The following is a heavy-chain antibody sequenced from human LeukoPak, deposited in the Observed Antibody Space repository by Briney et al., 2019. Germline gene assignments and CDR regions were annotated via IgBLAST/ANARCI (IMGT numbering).Heavy chain of an antibody. V-gene: IGHV4-39*01. J-gene: IGHJ6*02. CDR3: ARPVLRYFDWLPNGMDA. CDR2: IYYSGST. Sequence: SETLSLTCTVSGGSISSSSYYWGWIRQPPGKGLEWIGSIYYSGSTYYNPSLKSRVTISVDTSKNQFSLKLSSVTAADTAVYYCARPVLRYFDWLPNGMDAWGQGTTVTVSS. D-gene: IGHD3-9*01. CDR1: GGSISSSSYY.